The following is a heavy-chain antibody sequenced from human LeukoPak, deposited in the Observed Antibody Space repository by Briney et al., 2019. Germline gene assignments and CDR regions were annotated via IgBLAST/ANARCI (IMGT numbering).Heavy chain of an antibody. J-gene: IGHJ4*02. CDR3: ARVYLGVYYYGSSGYSHLDY. CDR1: GYTFTDYY. V-gene: IGHV1-2*02. CDR2: INPNSGGT. D-gene: IGHD3-22*01. Sequence: GASVKVSCKASGYTFTDYYMHWVRQAPGQGLEWMGWINPNSGGTKYAQKFQGRVTMTRDTSISTAYMELSRLRSDDTAVYYCARVYLGVYYYGSSGYSHLDYWGQGTLVTVSS.